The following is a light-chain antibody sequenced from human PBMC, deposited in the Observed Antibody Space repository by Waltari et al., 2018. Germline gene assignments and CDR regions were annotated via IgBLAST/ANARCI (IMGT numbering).Light chain of an antibody. CDR2: GAS. Sequence: DIQMTQTPSSLSGSVGDRGTISCRASQYISNNLNWYQQKPGKAPELLIYGASSLQSGDPSRFSGTGSGTDFSLTISSLQPEDFATYSCQQSYSTPRTFGQGTKVEIK. CDR1: QYISNN. V-gene: IGKV1-39*01. J-gene: IGKJ1*01. CDR3: QQSYSTPRT.